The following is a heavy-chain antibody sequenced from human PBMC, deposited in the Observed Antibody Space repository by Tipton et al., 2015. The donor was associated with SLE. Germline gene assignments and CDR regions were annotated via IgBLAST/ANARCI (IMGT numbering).Heavy chain of an antibody. CDR2: ISSSSSYI. V-gene: IGHV3-21*03. D-gene: IGHD3-10*01. Sequence: GSLRLSCAASGFTFSSYSMNWVRQAPGKGLEWVSSISSSSSYIYYAGSVKGRFTISRDNAKNSLYLQMNSLRAEDTAVYYCARDRGVSYYYYGMDVWGQGTTVTVSS. J-gene: IGHJ6*02. CDR1: GFTFSSYS. CDR3: ARDRGVSYYYYGMDV.